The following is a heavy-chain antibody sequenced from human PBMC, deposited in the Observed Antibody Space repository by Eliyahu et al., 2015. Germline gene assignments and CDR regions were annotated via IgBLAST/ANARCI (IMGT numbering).Heavy chain of an antibody. Sequence: QVXLVQSGAEVKKPGASVKVSCKAXGXXFTGYXMHWVRQAPGQGLEWMGWINPNSGGTNYAQKFQGRVXMTRDTSISTAYMELSRLRSDDTAVYYCFGRELGYYGMDVWGQGTTVTVSS. CDR2: INPNSGGT. CDR1: GXXFTGYX. D-gene: IGHD1-26*01. V-gene: IGHV1-2*02. CDR3: FGRELGYYGMDV. J-gene: IGHJ6*02.